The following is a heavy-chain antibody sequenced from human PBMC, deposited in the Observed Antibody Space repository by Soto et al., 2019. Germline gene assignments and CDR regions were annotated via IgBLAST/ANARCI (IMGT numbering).Heavy chain of an antibody. V-gene: IGHV1-46*01. CDR2: INPGGGRT. D-gene: IGHD2-2*01. CDR3: ARDVSGPGATYVMDV. J-gene: IGHJ6*02. CDR1: GYIFSSNC. Sequence: ASVKVSCKASGYIFSSNCIYWVRQAPGQGLQWMGIINPGGGRTAYAQKFQGRVTLTRDMSTSTVYMELTSLTYDDTAVYYCARDVSGPGATYVMDVWGQGTTVTVSS.